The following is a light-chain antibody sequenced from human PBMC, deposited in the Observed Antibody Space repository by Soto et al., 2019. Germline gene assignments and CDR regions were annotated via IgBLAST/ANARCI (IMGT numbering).Light chain of an antibody. J-gene: IGLJ2*01. CDR2: DDS. Sequence: SYVVTQPPSVSVAPGQTARISCGGNNIGSKSVHWYQQKPGQAPVLVVYDDSDRPSGIPERFSGSNSGNAATLTISRVEAGDEADYYCQMWDAYSDHMLFGGGTKLTVL. CDR3: QMWDAYSDHML. CDR1: NIGSKS. V-gene: IGLV3-21*02.